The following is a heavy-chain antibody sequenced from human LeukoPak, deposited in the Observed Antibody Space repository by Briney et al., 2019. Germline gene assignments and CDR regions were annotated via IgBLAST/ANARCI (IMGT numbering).Heavy chain of an antibody. CDR1: GDSVSSNSAA. CDR2: TYYRSKWST. Sequence: SQTLSLTCAISGDSVSSNSAAWNWIRQSPSRGLVWLGRTYYRSKWSTDYAVSVKSRITVNPDTSRNQFSLQLNSVTPEDTAVYYCARLENWAFDFWGQGTLITVSS. CDR3: ARLENWAFDF. V-gene: IGHV6-1*01. D-gene: IGHD7-27*01. J-gene: IGHJ4*02.